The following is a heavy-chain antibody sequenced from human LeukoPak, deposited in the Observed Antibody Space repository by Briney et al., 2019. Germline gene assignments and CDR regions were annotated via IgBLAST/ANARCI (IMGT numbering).Heavy chain of an antibody. CDR2: INPSGGST. CDR3: ARDKNEFDY. J-gene: IGHJ4*02. CDR1: GYTFTTYY. Sequence: ASVKVSCKASGYTFTTYYIHWVRQAPGQGLEWMGIINPSGGSTSYAQKFQGRVTMTRDTSTSTAYMELRSLRSDDTAVYYCARDKNEFDYWGQGTLVTVSS. V-gene: IGHV1-46*01.